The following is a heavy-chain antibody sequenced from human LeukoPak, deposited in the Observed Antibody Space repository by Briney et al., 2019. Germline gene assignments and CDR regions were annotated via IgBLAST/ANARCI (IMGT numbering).Heavy chain of an antibody. D-gene: IGHD1-7*01. Sequence: PGGSLRLSCAASGFTFSSYWMSWVRQAPGKGLEWVANIKQDGSEKYYVDSVKGRFTISRDNAKNSLYLQINSLRAEDTAVYYCASYNWNYTLDDYWGQGTLVTVSS. CDR1: GFTFSSYW. CDR2: IKQDGSEK. CDR3: ASYNWNYTLDDY. J-gene: IGHJ4*02. V-gene: IGHV3-7*01.